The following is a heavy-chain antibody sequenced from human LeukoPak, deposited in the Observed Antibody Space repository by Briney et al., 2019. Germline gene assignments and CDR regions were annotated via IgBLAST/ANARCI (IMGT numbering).Heavy chain of an antibody. J-gene: IGHJ3*02. CDR2: LYAGGCDT. Sequence: GESLKISCKSSGYSFTCYLLAWVRAMPGEGLEGMGILYAGGCDTRYSPSFQGHVTISADRSTTTAYLQWSSLKASDTAMYYCARQYRPYTSAWYGSAFDIWGQGTMVTVSS. CDR1: GYSFTCYL. CDR3: ARQYRPYTSAWYGSAFDI. V-gene: IGHV5-51*01. D-gene: IGHD6-13*01.